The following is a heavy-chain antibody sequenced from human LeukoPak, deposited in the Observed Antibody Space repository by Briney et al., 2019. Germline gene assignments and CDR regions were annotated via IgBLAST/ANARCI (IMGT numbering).Heavy chain of an antibody. CDR1: GGTFSSYA. Sequence: ASVKVSCKASGGTFSSYAISWVRQAPGQGLEWMGGIIPIFGTANYAQKFQGRVTITADESTSTAYMELSSLRSEDTAVYYCARTGYSGYDMEGAPRYYFDYWGQGTLVTVSS. J-gene: IGHJ4*02. D-gene: IGHD5-12*01. V-gene: IGHV1-69*13. CDR2: IIPIFGTA. CDR3: ARTGYSGYDMEGAPRYYFDY.